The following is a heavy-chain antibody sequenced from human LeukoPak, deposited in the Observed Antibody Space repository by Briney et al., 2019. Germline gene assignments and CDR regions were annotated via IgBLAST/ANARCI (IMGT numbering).Heavy chain of an antibody. V-gene: IGHV1-18*04. Sequence: ASVKVSCKASGYTFTGYYMHWVRQAPGQGLEWMGWISAYNGNTNYAQKLQGRVTMTTDTSTSTAYMELRSLRSDDTAVYYCARGAAAGSNWFDPWGQGTLVTVSS. D-gene: IGHD6-13*01. J-gene: IGHJ5*02. CDR1: GYTFTGYY. CDR2: ISAYNGNT. CDR3: ARGAAAGSNWFDP.